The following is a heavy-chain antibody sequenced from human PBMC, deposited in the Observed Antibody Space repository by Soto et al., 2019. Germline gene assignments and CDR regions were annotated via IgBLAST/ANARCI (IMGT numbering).Heavy chain of an antibody. V-gene: IGHV1-69*13. CDR3: AREQDIVVVPAAPGYYYYGMDV. D-gene: IGHD2-2*01. CDR1: GGTFSSYA. CDR2: IIPIFGTA. Sequence: SVKVSCKASGGTFSSYAISWVRQAPGQGLEWTGGIIPIFGTANYAQKFQGRVTITADESTSTAYMELSSLRSEDTAVYYCAREQDIVVVPAAPGYYYYGMDVWGQGTTVTVSS. J-gene: IGHJ6*02.